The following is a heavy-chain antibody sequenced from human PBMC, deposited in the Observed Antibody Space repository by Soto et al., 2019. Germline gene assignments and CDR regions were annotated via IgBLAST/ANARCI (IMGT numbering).Heavy chain of an antibody. V-gene: IGHV3-30-3*01. J-gene: IGHJ4*02. Sequence: GGSLRLSCAASGFTFSSYAMHWVRQAPGKGLEWVAVISYDGSNKYYADSVKGRFTISRDNSKNTLYLQMNSLRTEDTGIYCCARENIGMVYFDYWGQGTLVTVSS. D-gene: IGHD5-18*01. CDR1: GFTFSSYA. CDR2: ISYDGSNK. CDR3: ARENIGMVYFDY.